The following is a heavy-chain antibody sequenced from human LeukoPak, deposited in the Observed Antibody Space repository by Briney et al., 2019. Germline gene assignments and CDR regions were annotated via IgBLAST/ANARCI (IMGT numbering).Heavy chain of an antibody. CDR2: IYYTGIT. CDR1: GVSISSGGYS. Sequence: SETLSLTCAVSGVSISSGGYSWSWIRQPPGRGLEWIGYIYYTGITSYNPSLKSRVTMSVDTSMNQVSLKVTSLTAADTAVYYCASTRDYFDYWGQGTLVTVSS. J-gene: IGHJ4*02. CDR3: ASTRDYFDY. D-gene: IGHD3-3*01. V-gene: IGHV4-31*11.